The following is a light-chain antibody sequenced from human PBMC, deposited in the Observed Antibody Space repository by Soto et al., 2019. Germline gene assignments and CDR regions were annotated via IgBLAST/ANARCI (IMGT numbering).Light chain of an antibody. J-gene: IGKJ4*01. CDR1: QSISSY. CDR3: QKGEL. CDR2: AAS. Sequence: DIQMTQSPSSLSASVGDRVTITCRASQSISSYLNWYQQKPGKAPKLLIYAASSLQSGVPSRFSGSGSGTVFTLTISSLYLNDLATYYCQKGELFG. V-gene: IGKV1-39*01.